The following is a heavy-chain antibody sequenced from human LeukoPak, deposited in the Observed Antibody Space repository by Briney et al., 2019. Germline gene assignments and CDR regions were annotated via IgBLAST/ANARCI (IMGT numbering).Heavy chain of an antibody. CDR3: ARVTRSYYGSGTYSYFFDY. V-gene: IGHV4-59*01. D-gene: IGHD3-10*01. CDR1: GGSISSYY. CDR2: IYNSGST. J-gene: IGHJ4*02. Sequence: SETLSLTCTVSGGSISSYYWSWIRQPPGKGLEWSGYIYNSGSTNYNPSLKSRVTISVDTSKNQFSLKLSSVTAADTAVYYCARVTRSYYGSGTYSYFFDYWGQGTLVSVSS.